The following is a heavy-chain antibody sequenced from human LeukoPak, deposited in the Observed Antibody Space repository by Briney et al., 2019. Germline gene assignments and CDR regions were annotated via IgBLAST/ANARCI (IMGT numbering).Heavy chain of an antibody. CDR3: ARARIAAAVWVFWFDP. D-gene: IGHD6-13*01. CDR2: IIPIFGTA. V-gene: IGHV1-69*05. J-gene: IGHJ5*02. Sequence: SVKVSCKASGGTFSSYAISWVRQPPGQGLEWMGGIIPIFGTANYAQKFQGRVTITTDESTSTAYMELSSLRSEDTAVYYCARARIAAAVWVFWFDPWGQGTLVTVSS. CDR1: GGTFSSYA.